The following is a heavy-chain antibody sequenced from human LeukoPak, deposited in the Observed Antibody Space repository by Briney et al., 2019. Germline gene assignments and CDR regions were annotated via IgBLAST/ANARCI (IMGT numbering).Heavy chain of an antibody. D-gene: IGHD3-22*01. CDR1: GGXIRSGNYY. CDR3: ARAHYDSSGYLVDY. CDR2: IYYSGST. J-gene: IGHJ4*02. V-gene: IGHV4-31*03. Sequence: TLSLTCTVSGGXIRSGNYYXNWIRQHPGKGLEXIGYIYYSGSTYYNPSLKSRISISGDTSKNQFSLKLSSVTAADTAVYYCARAHYDSSGYLVDYWGQGTLVTVSS.